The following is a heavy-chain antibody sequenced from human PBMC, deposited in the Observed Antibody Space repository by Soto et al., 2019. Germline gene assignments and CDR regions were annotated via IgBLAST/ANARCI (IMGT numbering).Heavy chain of an antibody. Sequence: GGSLRLSCAASGFTFSNAWMSWVRQAPGKGLEWVGRIKSKTDGGTTDYAAPVKSRFTISRDDSKNTLYLQMNSLKTEDTAVYYCTALVNINYYYYYMDVWGKGTTVTVSS. CDR1: GFTFSNAW. V-gene: IGHV3-15*01. CDR3: TALVNINYYYYYMDV. J-gene: IGHJ6*03. CDR2: IKSKTDGGTT. D-gene: IGHD2-15*01.